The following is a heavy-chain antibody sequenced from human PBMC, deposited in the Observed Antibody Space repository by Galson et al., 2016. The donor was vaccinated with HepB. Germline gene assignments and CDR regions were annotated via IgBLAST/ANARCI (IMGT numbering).Heavy chain of an antibody. CDR3: ARDAWEGNALDI. CDR2: IWYDGTYK. J-gene: IGHJ3*02. D-gene: IGHD1-26*01. CDR1: GFTFSSYG. V-gene: IGHV3-33*01. Sequence: SLRLSCAASGFTFSSYGMHWVRQAPGKGLEWVAVIWYDGTYKYYVDSVKGRFTISRDNSKNTLYLQMNSLRAEDTAVYYCARDAWEGNALDIWGQGTMVTVSS.